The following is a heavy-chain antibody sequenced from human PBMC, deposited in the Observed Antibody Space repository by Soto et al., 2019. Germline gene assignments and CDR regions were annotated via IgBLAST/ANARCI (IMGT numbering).Heavy chain of an antibody. Sequence: PGGSLRLSCAASGFTFSSYAMSWVRQAPGKGLEWVSDFSGSGPNTYYADSVKGRFTISTDTSENTLYLQMNSLRAEDTAVYYCTAGTTTPSYYYGMDVWGQGTTVTVSS. CDR1: GFTFSSYA. CDR2: FSGSGPNT. CDR3: TAGTTTPSYYYGMDV. V-gene: IGHV3-23*01. D-gene: IGHD1-7*01. J-gene: IGHJ6*02.